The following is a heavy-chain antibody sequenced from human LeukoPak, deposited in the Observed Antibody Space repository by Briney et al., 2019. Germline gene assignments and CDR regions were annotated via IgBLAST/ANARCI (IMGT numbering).Heavy chain of an antibody. CDR2: MNPNSGNT. CDR1: GYTFTSYD. Sequence: EASVKVSCEASGYTFTSYDINWVRQATGQGLEWMGWMNPNSGNTGYAQKFQGRVTMTRNTSISTAYMELSSLRSEDTAVYYCARGPYGYGDYQRDYWGQGSLVTVSS. D-gene: IGHD4-17*01. CDR3: ARGPYGYGDYQRDY. J-gene: IGHJ4*02. V-gene: IGHV1-8*01.